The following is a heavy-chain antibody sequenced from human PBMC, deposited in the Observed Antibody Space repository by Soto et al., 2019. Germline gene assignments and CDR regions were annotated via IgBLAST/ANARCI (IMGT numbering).Heavy chain of an antibody. CDR1: GGSISSGGYY. CDR3: ATTDYDILTGYSPFDY. CDR2: IYYSGTT. J-gene: IGHJ4*02. V-gene: IGHV4-31*03. D-gene: IGHD3-9*01. Sequence: PSETLSLTCTVSGGSISSGGYYWSWIRQHPGKGLEWIGYIYYSGTTYYNPSLKSRVTISVDTSKNQFSLKLSSVSAEDTAVYYCATTDYDILTGYSPFDYWGQGTLVTVSS.